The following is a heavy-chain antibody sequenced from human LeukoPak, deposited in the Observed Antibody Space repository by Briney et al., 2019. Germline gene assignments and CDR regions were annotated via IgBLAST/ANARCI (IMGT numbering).Heavy chain of an antibody. J-gene: IGHJ4*02. CDR2: INPSGGST. V-gene: IGHV1-46*01. D-gene: IGHD3-10*01. CDR1: GYTFTGYY. CDR3: ARPSGSYYYFDY. Sequence: ASVKVSCKASGYTFTGYYMHWVRQAPGQGLEWMGIINPSGGSTSYAQKFQGRVTMTRDTSTSTVYMELSSLRSEDTAAYYCARPSGSYYYFDYWGQETLVTVSS.